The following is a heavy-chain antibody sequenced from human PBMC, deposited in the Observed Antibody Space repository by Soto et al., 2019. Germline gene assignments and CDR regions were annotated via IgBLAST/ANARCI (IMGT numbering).Heavy chain of an antibody. Sequence: QVQLVQSGAEVKKPGASVRVSCRASGYTFTSYDINWVRQAAGQGLEWMGWMNSKSGITDYAQEFQGRVTITRDASLSTAYMELSSLTFGDTDVSFCACGIDCAGGGCDSTAWLNNWGQGTMVTVSS. CDR1: GYTFTSYD. D-gene: IGHD2-8*02. CDR2: MNSKSGIT. J-gene: IGHJ4*02. V-gene: IGHV1-8*01. CDR3: ACGIDCAGGGCDSTAWLNN.